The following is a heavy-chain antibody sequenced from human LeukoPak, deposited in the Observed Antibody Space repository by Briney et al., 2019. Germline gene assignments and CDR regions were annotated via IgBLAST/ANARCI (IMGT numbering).Heavy chain of an antibody. CDR2: ISGSGGST. CDR1: GFTFSSYA. J-gene: IGHJ5*02. V-gene: IGHV3-23*01. Sequence: GGSLRLSCAASGFTFSSYAMSWVRQAPGKGLEWVSAISGSGGSTYYADSVKGRFTISRDNSKNTLYLQMNSLRAEDTAVYYCAKGRARYFVPGWFDPWGQGTLVTVSS. D-gene: IGHD3-9*01. CDR3: AKGRARYFVPGWFDP.